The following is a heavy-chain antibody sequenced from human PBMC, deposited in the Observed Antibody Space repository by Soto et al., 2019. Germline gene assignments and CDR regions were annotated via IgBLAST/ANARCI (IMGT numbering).Heavy chain of an antibody. J-gene: IGHJ4*02. CDR2: IYYSGST. V-gene: IGHV4-59*01. CDR3: ARAGWLYKFDFDY. D-gene: IGHD2-2*02. CDR1: GGSISSYY. Sequence: SETLSLTCTVSGGSISSYYWGWIRQPPGKGLEWIGYIYYSGSTNYNPYLKSRVTISVDTSKNQFSLKLSSVTAADTAVYYCARAGWLYKFDFDYWGQGTLVTVSS.